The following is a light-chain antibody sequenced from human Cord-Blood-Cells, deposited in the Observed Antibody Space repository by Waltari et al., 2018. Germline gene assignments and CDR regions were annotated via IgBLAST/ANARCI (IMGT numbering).Light chain of an antibody. CDR2: EGS. Sequence: QSALTQPASVSGSPGQSITISCTGTSSDVGRYNLVSWYQQHPGKAPKLMIYEGSKRPSGVLNRFSGSKSGNTASLTISGLQAEDEADYYCCSYAGSSTWVFGGGTKLTVL. V-gene: IGLV2-23*01. CDR1: SSDVGRYNL. CDR3: CSYAGSSTWV. J-gene: IGLJ3*02.